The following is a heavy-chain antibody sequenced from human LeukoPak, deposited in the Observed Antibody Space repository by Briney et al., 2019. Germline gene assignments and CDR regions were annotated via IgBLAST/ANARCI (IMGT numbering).Heavy chain of an antibody. CDR1: GFTFSSYS. D-gene: IGHD3-22*01. Sequence: GGSLRLSCAASGFTFSSYSMNWVRQAPGKGLEWVSSISSSSSYIYYADSVKGRFTISRDNAKNSLYLQMNSLRAKDTAVYYCARGYYDSSGYYLRWFDPWGQGTLVTVSS. J-gene: IGHJ5*02. CDR3: ARGYYDSSGYYLRWFDP. V-gene: IGHV3-21*01. CDR2: ISSSSSYI.